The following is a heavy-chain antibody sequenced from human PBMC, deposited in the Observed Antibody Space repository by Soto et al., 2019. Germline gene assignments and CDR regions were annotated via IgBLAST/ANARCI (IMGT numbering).Heavy chain of an antibody. D-gene: IGHD3-3*01. CDR2: INYSGST. CDR1: GGSISSSSSY. Sequence: PSETLSLTCTVSGGSISSSSSYWGWIRQPPGKGLEWIGSINYSGSTYYNPSLKSRITISVDTSKNQFSLKLSSVTAADTAVYFCAKTGFWSGYRVVDYWGQGILVTVAS. CDR3: AKTGFWSGYRVVDY. V-gene: IGHV4-39*01. J-gene: IGHJ4*02.